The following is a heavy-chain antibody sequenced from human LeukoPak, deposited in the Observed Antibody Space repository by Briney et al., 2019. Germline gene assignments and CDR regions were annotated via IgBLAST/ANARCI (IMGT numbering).Heavy chain of an antibody. Sequence: GGSLRLSCAASGFTFSSYGMHWVRQAPGKGLEWVAFIRYDGSNKYYADSVKGRFTISRDNSKNTLYLQMNSLRAEDTAVYYCAKDSESYGSGSYFIYYFDYWGQGTLVTVS. V-gene: IGHV3-30*02. D-gene: IGHD3-10*01. J-gene: IGHJ4*02. CDR2: IRYDGSNK. CDR1: GFTFSSYG. CDR3: AKDSESYGSGSYFIYYFDY.